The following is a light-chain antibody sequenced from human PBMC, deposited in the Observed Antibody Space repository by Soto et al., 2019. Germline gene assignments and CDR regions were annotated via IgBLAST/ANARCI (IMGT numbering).Light chain of an antibody. Sequence: DIVMTQSPLSLPVTPGEAASISCRSSQSLMHSNGYNYLDWYLQKLGQSPQLLIYLGSNRASGVPERFSGSGSGTDFTLKITRVEAEDVGLYYCMQALQTPWTFGQGTKVEIK. J-gene: IGKJ1*01. V-gene: IGKV2-28*01. CDR1: QSLMHSNGYNY. CDR3: MQALQTPWT. CDR2: LGS.